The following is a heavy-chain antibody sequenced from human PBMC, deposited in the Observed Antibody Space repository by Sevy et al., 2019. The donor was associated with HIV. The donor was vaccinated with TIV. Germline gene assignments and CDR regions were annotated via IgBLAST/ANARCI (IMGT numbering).Heavy chain of an antibody. D-gene: IGHD5-18*01. CDR1: GFTFSSYG. CDR3: AKGGGVQLWLEDFDY. Sequence: GGSLRLSCAASGFTFSSYGMHWVRQAPGKGLEWVAFIRYDGSNKYYADSVKGRFTISRDNSKNTLYLQMNSLRAEDTAVYYWAKGGGVQLWLEDFDYWGQGTLVTVSS. CDR2: IRYDGSNK. J-gene: IGHJ4*02. V-gene: IGHV3-30*02.